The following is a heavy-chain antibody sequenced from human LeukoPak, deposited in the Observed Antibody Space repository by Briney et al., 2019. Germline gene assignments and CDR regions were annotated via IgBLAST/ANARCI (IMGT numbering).Heavy chain of an antibody. D-gene: IGHD6-19*01. Sequence: SVKVSCKASGGTFSSYAISWVRQAPGQGLEWMGRIIPILGIANYAQKFQGRVTITADKSTSTAYMELSSLRSEDTAVYYCARLSKVPGTGWFDPWGQGTLVTVSS. V-gene: IGHV1-69*04. CDR1: GGTFSSYA. CDR3: ARLSKVPGTGWFDP. CDR2: IIPILGIA. J-gene: IGHJ5*02.